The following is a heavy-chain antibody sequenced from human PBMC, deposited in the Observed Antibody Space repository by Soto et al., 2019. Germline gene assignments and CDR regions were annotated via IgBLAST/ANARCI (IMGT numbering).Heavy chain of an antibody. Sequence: SETLSLICTVSGGSISSYYWSWIRQPPGKGLEWIGYIYYSGSTNYNPSLKSRVTISVDTSKNQFSLKLSSVTAADTAVYYCARSRITIFGVVITPDWFDPWGQGTLVTVSS. CDR1: GGSISSYY. D-gene: IGHD3-3*01. CDR3: ARSRITIFGVVITPDWFDP. CDR2: IYYSGST. J-gene: IGHJ5*02. V-gene: IGHV4-59*01.